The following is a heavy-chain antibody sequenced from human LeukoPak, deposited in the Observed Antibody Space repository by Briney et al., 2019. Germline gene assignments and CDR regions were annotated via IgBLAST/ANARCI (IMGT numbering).Heavy chain of an antibody. J-gene: IGHJ4*02. D-gene: IGHD3-10*01. CDR2: IYSGGST. CDR3: AREDYYGSGSPDY. Sequence: GGSLRLSCVVSGFTFSNYAMSWVRQAPGKGLEWVSVIYSGGSTYYADSVKGRFTISRDNSKNTLYLQMNSLRAEDTAVYYCAREDYYGSGSPDYWGQGTLVTVSS. V-gene: IGHV3-53*01. CDR1: GFTFSNYA.